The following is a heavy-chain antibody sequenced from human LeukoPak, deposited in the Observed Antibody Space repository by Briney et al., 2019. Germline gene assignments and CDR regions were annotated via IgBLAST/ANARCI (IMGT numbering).Heavy chain of an antibody. CDR2: INPNSGGT. CDR3: ARPYGDYVHDAFDI. J-gene: IGHJ3*02. Sequence: ASVKVSCKASGYTFTGYYMHWVRQAPGQGLEWMGWINPNSGGTNYAQKFQGRVTMTRDTSISTAYMELSRLRSDDTAVYYCARPYGDYVHDAFDIWGQGTMVTVSS. CDR1: GYTFTGYY. V-gene: IGHV1-2*02. D-gene: IGHD4-17*01.